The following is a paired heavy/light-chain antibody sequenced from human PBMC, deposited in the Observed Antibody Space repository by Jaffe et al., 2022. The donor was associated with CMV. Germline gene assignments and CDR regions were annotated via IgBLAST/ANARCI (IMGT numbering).Light chain of an antibody. Sequence: QSVLTQPPSASGTPGQRVTISCSGSSSNIGSEDVYWYQQFPGTAPKLLIYRNNQRPSGVPDRFSGSKSGTSASLAISGLRSEDEAHYYCAAWDGGLSGPVFGGGTKLTVL. CDR3: AAWDGGLSGPV. J-gene: IGLJ2*01. CDR1: SSNIGSED. CDR2: RNN. V-gene: IGLV1-47*01.
Heavy chain of an antibody. CDR2: IYYSGST. CDR3: ARSQLPKYQPEAFDI. V-gene: IGHV4-39*01. D-gene: IGHD1-1*01. CDR1: GGSISSSSYF. Sequence: QLQLQESGPGLVKPSETLSLTCTVSGGSISSSSYFWGWIRQPPGKGLEWIGSIYYSGSTNYNPSLKSRVTISVDTSKNQFSLKLSSVTAADTAVYYCARSQLPKYQPEAFDIWGQGTMVTVSS. J-gene: IGHJ3*02.